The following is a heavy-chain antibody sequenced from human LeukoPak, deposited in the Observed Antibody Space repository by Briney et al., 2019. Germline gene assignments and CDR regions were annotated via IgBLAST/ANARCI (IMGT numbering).Heavy chain of an antibody. Sequence: SETLSLTCAVSGGSISSHYWSWLRQPPGEGLEWIAYIHYTGRTNYNPSLKGRVTISVDTSNSQFSLNLNSVTAADTAVYYCGRGAGWYDYWGQGTLVTVSS. CDR1: GGSISSHY. CDR3: GRGAGWYDY. CDR2: IHYTGRT. D-gene: IGHD6-19*01. V-gene: IGHV4-59*11. J-gene: IGHJ4*02.